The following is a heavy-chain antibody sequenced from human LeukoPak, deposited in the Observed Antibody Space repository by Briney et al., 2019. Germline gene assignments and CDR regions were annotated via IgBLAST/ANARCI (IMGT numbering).Heavy chain of an antibody. CDR2: IYHNGNT. CDR1: GGSISSGGYS. J-gene: IGHJ4*02. CDR3: ASGGYSYGFDY. V-gene: IGHV4-30-2*01. Sequence: SEPLSLTCAVSGGSISSGGYSWSWIRQPPGKGLEWIGYIYHNGNTYYSPSLKSRVTISVDRSKNQLSLKLSSVTAADTAVYYCASGGYSYGFDYWGQGTLVTVSS. D-gene: IGHD5-18*01.